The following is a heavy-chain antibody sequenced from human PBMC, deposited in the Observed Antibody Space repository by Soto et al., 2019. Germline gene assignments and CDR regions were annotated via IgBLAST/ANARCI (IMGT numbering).Heavy chain of an antibody. J-gene: IGHJ3*02. D-gene: IGHD2-2*01. V-gene: IGHV3-33*01. CDR2: IWYDGSNK. Sequence: QVQLVESGGGVVPPGRSLRLSCAASGFTFSSYGMHWVRQAPGKGLAWVAVIWYDGSNKYYAASVKGRFPISRDNSNNTMYLPMNSLRGEDTAVYYCARDLLYCSSTSCYWDAFDIWGQGTMVTVSS. CDR3: ARDLLYCSSTSCYWDAFDI. CDR1: GFTFSSYG.